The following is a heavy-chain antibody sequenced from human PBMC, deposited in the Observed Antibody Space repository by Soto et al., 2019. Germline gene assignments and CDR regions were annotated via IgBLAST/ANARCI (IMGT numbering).Heavy chain of an antibody. CDR1: RDSVNHYY. CDR3: ARNPKHPGRDFWSAVAPPSYIDY. D-gene: IGHD3-3*01. J-gene: IGHJ4*02. Sequence: PLETPSPPPTVTRDSVNHYYWSLIPHPPGKGPGCKGYVYYYCRTNYNPSLNSRVTISVDTSTNQFSLKLSSVTAADTAVYYCARNPKHPGRDFWSAVAPPSYIDYWGQGTLVTVSS. V-gene: IGHV4-59*08. CDR2: VYYYCRT.